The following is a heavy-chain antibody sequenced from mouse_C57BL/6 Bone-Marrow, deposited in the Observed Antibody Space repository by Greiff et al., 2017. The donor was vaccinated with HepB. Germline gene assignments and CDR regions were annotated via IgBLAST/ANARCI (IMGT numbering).Heavy chain of an antibody. J-gene: IGHJ4*01. V-gene: IGHV10-1*01. D-gene: IGHD2-1*01. CDR2: IRSKSNNYAT. Sequence: EVQLVESGGGLVQPKGSLKLSCAASGFSFNTYAMNWVRQAPGKGLEWVARIRSKSNNYATYYADSVKDRFTISRDDSESMLYLQMNNLKTEDIVMYYCVLIYYGNYFYAMDYWGQGTSVTVSS. CDR3: VLIYYGNYFYAMDY. CDR1: GFSFNTYA.